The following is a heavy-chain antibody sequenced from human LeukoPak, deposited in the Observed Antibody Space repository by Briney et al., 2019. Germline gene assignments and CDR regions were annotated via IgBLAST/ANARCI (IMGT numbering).Heavy chain of an antibody. CDR1: GGSLSTISSSTYY. CDR2: LFYGANS. CDR3: ARQLPTAAADTRGYFDY. Sequence: SETLSLTCTVSGGSLSTISSSTYYWGWIRQAPGKGLGWIGSLFYGANSPYNPSLKSRATLSVDTSNNQFSLKLTSVTAAVAAVYFCARQLPTAAADTRGYFDYWGQGTGVTVSS. V-gene: IGHV4-39*01. D-gene: IGHD6-25*01. J-gene: IGHJ4*02.